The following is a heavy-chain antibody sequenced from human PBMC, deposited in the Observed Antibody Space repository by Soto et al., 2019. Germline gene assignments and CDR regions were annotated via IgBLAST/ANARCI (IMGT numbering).Heavy chain of an antibody. V-gene: IGHV3-48*03. Sequence: EVQLVESGGGLVQPGGSLRLSCAASGFTFSSYEMNWVRQAPGKGLEWVSYISSSGSTIYYADSVKGRFTISRDNAKNSLYLQMNSLRAEDTAVYYCARDTESEYSPVLRAGYGMDVWGQGTTVTVSS. CDR2: ISSSGSTI. J-gene: IGHJ6*02. CDR3: ARDTESEYSPVLRAGYGMDV. CDR1: GFTFSSYE. D-gene: IGHD6-6*01.